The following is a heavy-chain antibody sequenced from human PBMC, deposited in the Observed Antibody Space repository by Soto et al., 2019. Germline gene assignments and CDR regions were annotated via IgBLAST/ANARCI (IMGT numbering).Heavy chain of an antibody. J-gene: IGHJ5*02. CDR3: ASLSGSSGFEP. Sequence: EAQLVESGGDLVQPGGSLRLSCAGSGFSFSSYEMNWVRQAPGKGLEWVSYISSSGSDTYYADSVKARFTISRDNAQNSLYLQMTRLRAEETAIYYWASLSGSSGFEPWGQGTLVTVSS. V-gene: IGHV3-48*03. D-gene: IGHD1-26*01. CDR1: GFSFSSYE. CDR2: ISSSGSDT.